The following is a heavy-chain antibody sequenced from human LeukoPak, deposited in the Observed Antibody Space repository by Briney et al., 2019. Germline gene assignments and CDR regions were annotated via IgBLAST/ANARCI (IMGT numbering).Heavy chain of an antibody. V-gene: IGHV1-69*04. Sequence: ASVKVSCKASGGTFSSYAISWVRQAPGQGLEWMGRIIPILGIANYAQKFQGRVTITADKSTSTAYMELSSLRSEDTAVYYCASPGGIQLWFRFDYGGQGTLVTVS. CDR2: IIPILGIA. CDR3: ASPGGIQLWFRFDY. J-gene: IGHJ4*02. CDR1: GGTFSSYA. D-gene: IGHD5-18*01.